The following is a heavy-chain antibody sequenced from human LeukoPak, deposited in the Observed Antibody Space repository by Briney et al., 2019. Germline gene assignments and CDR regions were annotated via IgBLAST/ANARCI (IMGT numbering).Heavy chain of an antibody. J-gene: IGHJ4*02. CDR1: GFTFSSYA. V-gene: IGHV3-30-3*01. CDR3: ARDGGTMIVVVISFDY. CDR2: ISYDGSNK. Sequence: GGSLRLSCAASGFTFSSYAMHWVRQAPGKGLEWVAVISYDGSNKYYADSVKGRFTISRDNSKNTLYLQMNSLRAEDTAVYYCARDGGTMIVVVISFDYWGQGTLVTVS. D-gene: IGHD3-22*01.